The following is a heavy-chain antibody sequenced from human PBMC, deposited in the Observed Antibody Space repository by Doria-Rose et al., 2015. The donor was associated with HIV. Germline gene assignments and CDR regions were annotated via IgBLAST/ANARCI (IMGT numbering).Heavy chain of an antibody. CDR1: GGSISSSNW. V-gene: IGHV4-4*03. Sequence: LVKPPGTLSLTCAVSGGSISSSNWWSWVRQPPGKGLEWIGQIYHSGNTNYNPSLKSRVTISAGKSKNQFSLKLTSVTAADTAVYYCARDLGIQLWLGYWGQGTLVTVSS. CDR2: IYHSGNT. D-gene: IGHD5-18*01. CDR3: ARDLGIQLWLGY. J-gene: IGHJ4*02.